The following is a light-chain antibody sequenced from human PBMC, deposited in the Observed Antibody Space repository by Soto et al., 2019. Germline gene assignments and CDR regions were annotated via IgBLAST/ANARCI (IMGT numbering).Light chain of an antibody. CDR2: DAS. V-gene: IGKV1-33*01. Sequence: DIQMTQSPSFLSASVGARVPITCQASQDISAYLNRYQQNPGKAPKLLIYDASNLETGVPSRFSGSGSGTDFTFTISSLQPEDTATYYCQQYDNLPSLTFGQGTRLEIK. CDR3: QQYDNLPSLT. CDR1: QDISAY. J-gene: IGKJ5*01.